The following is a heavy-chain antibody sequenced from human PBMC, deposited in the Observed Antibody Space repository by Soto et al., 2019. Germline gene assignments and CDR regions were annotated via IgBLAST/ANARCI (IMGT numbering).Heavy chain of an antibody. CDR2: IYYSGST. CDR1: GGSISSYY. J-gene: IGHJ4*02. Sequence: PSETLSLTCTVSGGSISSYYWSWIRQPPGKGLEWIGYIYYSGSTNYNPSLKSRVTISVDTSKNQFSLKLSSVTAADTAVYYCARASWYGLFDYWGQGTLVTVSS. V-gene: IGHV4-59*01. D-gene: IGHD6-13*01. CDR3: ARASWYGLFDY.